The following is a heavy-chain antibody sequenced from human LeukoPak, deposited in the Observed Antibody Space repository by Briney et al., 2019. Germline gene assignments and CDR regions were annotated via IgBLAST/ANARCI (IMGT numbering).Heavy chain of an antibody. CDR1: GGSIRSSYYY. V-gene: IGHV4-39*07. D-gene: IGHD3-22*01. Sequence: SETLSLTCTVSGGSIRSSYYYWGWIRQPPGKGLEWIGSIYDSGSTNYNPSLKSRVTISVDTSKNQFSLKLSSVTAADTAVFYCARSYSSGYYNYWYFDLWGRGTLVTVSS. J-gene: IGHJ2*01. CDR3: ARSYSSGYYNYWYFDL. CDR2: IYDSGST.